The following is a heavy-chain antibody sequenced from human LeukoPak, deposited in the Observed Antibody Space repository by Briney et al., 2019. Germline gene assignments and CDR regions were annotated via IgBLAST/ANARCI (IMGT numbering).Heavy chain of an antibody. CDR3: ARLRFLEWFPFDY. CDR1: GYTFTGYY. CDR2: INPNSGGT. D-gene: IGHD3-3*01. J-gene: IGHJ4*02. V-gene: IGHV1-2*06. Sequence: APVKVSCKASGYTFTGYYMHWVRQAPGQGLEWMGRINPNSGGTNYAQKFQGRVTMTRDTSISTAYMELSRLRSDDTAVYYCARLRFLEWFPFDYWGQGTLVTVSP.